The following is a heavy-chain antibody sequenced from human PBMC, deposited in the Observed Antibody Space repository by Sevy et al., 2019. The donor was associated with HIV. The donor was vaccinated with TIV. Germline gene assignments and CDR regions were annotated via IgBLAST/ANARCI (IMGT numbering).Heavy chain of an antibody. CDR1: GYTFTSYD. J-gene: IGHJ5*02. V-gene: IGHV1-8*01. CDR2: MNPNSGNT. Sequence: ASVKVSCKASGYTFTSYDINWVRQATGQGLEWMGWMNPNSGNTGYAQKFQGRVTMTRNTSISTAYMELSSLRSEDTAVYYCARGIGGSGSYPMWFDPWGQGTLVTVSS. D-gene: IGHD3-10*01. CDR3: ARGIGGSGSYPMWFDP.